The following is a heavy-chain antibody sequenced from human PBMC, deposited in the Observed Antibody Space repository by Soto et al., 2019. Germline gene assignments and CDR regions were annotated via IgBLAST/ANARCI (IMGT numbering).Heavy chain of an antibody. D-gene: IGHD2-2*01. CDR1: GYTFTSYG. CDR2: ISAYNGNT. CDR3: ARDLGGCSSTSRPPLYYYYYGMAV. J-gene: IGHJ6*02. V-gene: IGHV1-18*01. Sequence: QVQLVQSGAEVKKPGASVKVSCKASGYTFTSYGISWVRQAPGQGLEWMGWISAYNGNTNYAQKLQGRVTMTTDTSTSTAYMELRSLRSDDTALYYCARDLGGCSSTSRPPLYYYYYGMAVWGQGTTVTVSS.